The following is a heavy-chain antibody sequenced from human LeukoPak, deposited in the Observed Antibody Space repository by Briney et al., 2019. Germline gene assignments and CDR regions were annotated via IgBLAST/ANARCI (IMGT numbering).Heavy chain of an antibody. CDR3: ARSGRGYSSGWAYYYYGMDV. D-gene: IGHD6-19*01. V-gene: IGHV1-2*02. CDR1: GYTFIDYY. J-gene: IGHJ6*02. CDR2: ISPNSGGT. Sequence: GASVTVSCKASGYTFIDYYMHWVRQAPGQGLEWIGWISPNSGGTKYVQKFQGRVTMTRDTSISTAYMELSRLRSDDTAVYYCARSGRGYSSGWAYYYYGMDVWGQGTTVTVSS.